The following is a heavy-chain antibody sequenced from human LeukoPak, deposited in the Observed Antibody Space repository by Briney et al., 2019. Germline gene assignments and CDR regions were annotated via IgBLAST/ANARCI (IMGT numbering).Heavy chain of an antibody. J-gene: IGHJ4*02. V-gene: IGHV4-39*01. CDR3: GRHLSGSYPPGGFDY. D-gene: IGHD1-26*01. Sequence: SETLSLTCTVSGGSISRSTYYWGWIRQPPGKGLEWIGSIFYSGNTYYNPSLKSRLAISVDTSKSQFSLKLNSMTAADTAVYYCGRHLSGSYPPGGFDYWGQGTLVTVSS. CDR2: IFYSGNT. CDR1: GGSISRSTYY.